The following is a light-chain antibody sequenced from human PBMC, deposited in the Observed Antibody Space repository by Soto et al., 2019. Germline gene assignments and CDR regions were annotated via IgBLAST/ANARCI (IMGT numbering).Light chain of an antibody. Sequence: DIQLTQSPSSLSASVGARVTMTCRASQYIVSYLNWYQQKPGKAPKLLIYAASSLQSGVPSRFSGSGSGTDFTLTISSLQPEDFANYYGQQSYSSPRTFGPGTKVDAK. J-gene: IGKJ3*01. CDR2: AAS. CDR3: QQSYSSPRT. CDR1: QYIVSY. V-gene: IGKV1-39*01.